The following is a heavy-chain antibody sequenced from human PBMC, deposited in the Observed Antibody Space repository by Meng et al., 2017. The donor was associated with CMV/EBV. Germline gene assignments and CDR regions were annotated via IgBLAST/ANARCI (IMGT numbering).Heavy chain of an antibody. CDR3: ASSESNYGSYYYGMDV. J-gene: IGHJ6*02. Sequence: SCAISGDSVSSNSAAWNWIRQSPSRGLEWLGRTYYRSKWYNDYAVSVKSRITINPDTSKNQFSLQLNSVTPEDTAVYYCASSESNYGSYYYGMDVWGQGTTVTVSS. V-gene: IGHV6-1*01. CDR2: TYYRSKWYN. CDR1: GDSVSSNSAA. D-gene: IGHD4-11*01.